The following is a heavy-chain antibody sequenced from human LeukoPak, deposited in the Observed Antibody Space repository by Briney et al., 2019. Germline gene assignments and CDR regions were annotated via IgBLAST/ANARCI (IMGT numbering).Heavy chain of an antibody. V-gene: IGHV3-33*01. Sequence: GRSLRLSCAASGLAFNTYAMHWVRQAPGQGLEWVALIWHDGSHKFYSNSVRGQFTISRDNSKNTASLQMNNLRPEDTAVYYCAREIFGSGNYPDFWGQGTLVTVSS. D-gene: IGHD3-10*01. CDR1: GLAFNTYA. CDR3: AREIFGSGNYPDF. J-gene: IGHJ4*02. CDR2: IWHDGSHK.